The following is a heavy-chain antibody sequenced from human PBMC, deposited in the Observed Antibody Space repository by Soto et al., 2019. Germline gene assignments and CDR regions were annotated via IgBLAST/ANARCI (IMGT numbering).Heavy chain of an antibody. Sequence: PSETLSLTCTVSGGSISRGGYYWSWIRQHPGKGLEWIGYIYYSGGTYYNPSLKSRVTISVDTSKNQFSLKPSSVTAADTAVYYCARLADYYYGMDVWGQGTTVTVSS. J-gene: IGHJ6*02. CDR3: ARLADYYYGMDV. V-gene: IGHV4-31*03. CDR1: GGSISRGGYY. CDR2: IYYSGGT.